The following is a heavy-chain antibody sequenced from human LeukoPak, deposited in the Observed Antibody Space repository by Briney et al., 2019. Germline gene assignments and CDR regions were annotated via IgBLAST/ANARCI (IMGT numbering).Heavy chain of an antibody. CDR1: GFTFSDNY. V-gene: IGHV3-11*04. Sequence: PGGSLRLSCAASGFTFSDNYMNWIRQAPRKGLEWVSYISGSSSYIYYADSVKGRFTISRDNAKNSLYLQMNSLRAEDTAVYYCARAETTVTRPHWFDPWGQGTLVTVSS. J-gene: IGHJ5*02. CDR3: ARAETTVTRPHWFDP. CDR2: ISGSSSYI. D-gene: IGHD4-17*01.